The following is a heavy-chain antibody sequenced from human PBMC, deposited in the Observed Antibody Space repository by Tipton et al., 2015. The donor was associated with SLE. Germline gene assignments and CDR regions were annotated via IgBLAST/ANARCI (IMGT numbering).Heavy chain of an antibody. V-gene: IGHV3-7*01. D-gene: IGHD6-19*01. CDR2: INQDGSRE. J-gene: IGHJ1*01. CDR1: GFILENNY. CDR3: ASASLYSSGWSQYFHH. Sequence: SLRLSCAVSGFILENNYMSWVRQAPGKALEWVANINQDGSREYYVDSVKGRFTISRDNAKNSLYLQMNSLRVEDTALHYCASASLYSSGWSQYFHHWGQGTLVTVSS.